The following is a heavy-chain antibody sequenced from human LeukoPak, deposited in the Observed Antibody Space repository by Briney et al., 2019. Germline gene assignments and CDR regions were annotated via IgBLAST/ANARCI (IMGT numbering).Heavy chain of an antibody. CDR2: VDNDGRGT. J-gene: IGHJ4*02. V-gene: IGHV3-74*01. CDR1: GFAYSAYW. CDR3: ARDGSGSIDLDH. D-gene: IGHD3-3*01. Sequence: GGSLRLSCSASGFAYSAYWMHWVRQAPGKGLVWVSYVDNDGRGTAYVDSVKGRFTISRDNAKNTVYLQMNSLRVDDTAVYYCARDGSGSIDLDHWGQGTLVTVSS.